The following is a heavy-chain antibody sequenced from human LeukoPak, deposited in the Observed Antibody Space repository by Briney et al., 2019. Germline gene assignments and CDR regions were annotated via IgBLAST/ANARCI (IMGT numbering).Heavy chain of an antibody. CDR2: IKQDGSQK. D-gene: IGHD3-9*01. J-gene: IGHJ4*02. V-gene: IGHV3-7*03. Sequence: GGSLRLSCAASGFTFSNYWMNWVRQAPGKGLEWVANIKQDGSQKYYVDSVKGRFTISRDNAKNSLYLQMNSLRAEDTAVYYCARFYWLDNWGQGTLVTVSS. CDR1: GFTFSNYW. CDR3: ARFYWLDN.